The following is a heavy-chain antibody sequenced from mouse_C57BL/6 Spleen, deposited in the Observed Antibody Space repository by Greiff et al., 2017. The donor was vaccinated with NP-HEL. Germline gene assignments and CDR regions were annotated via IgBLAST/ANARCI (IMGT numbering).Heavy chain of an antibody. Sequence: EVQLVESGTVLARPGASVKMSCKTSGYTFTSYWMHWVKQRPGQGLEWIGAIYPGNSDTSYNQKFKGKAKLTAVTSASTAYMELSSLTNEDSAVYYCTRTSYYYGSSHWYFDVWGTGTTVTVSS. CDR2: IYPGNSDT. V-gene: IGHV1-5*01. CDR3: TRTSYYYGSSHWYFDV. J-gene: IGHJ1*03. CDR1: GYTFTSYW. D-gene: IGHD1-1*01.